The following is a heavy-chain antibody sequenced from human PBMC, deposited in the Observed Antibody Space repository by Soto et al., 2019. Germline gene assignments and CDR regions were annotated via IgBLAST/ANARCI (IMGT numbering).Heavy chain of an antibody. CDR1: GFTVSTKY. J-gene: IGHJ4*02. Sequence: EVQLVESGGGLVQPGGSLRLSCAASGFTVSTKYMSWVRQAPGKGLEWVSVIYSGGSTFYADSARGRCTISRDNSKITVNLQMNTLRAEDTALYYCARDPWAADYWGQGTLVTVSS. V-gene: IGHV3-66*01. CDR3: ARDPWAADY. D-gene: IGHD3-16*01. CDR2: IYSGGST.